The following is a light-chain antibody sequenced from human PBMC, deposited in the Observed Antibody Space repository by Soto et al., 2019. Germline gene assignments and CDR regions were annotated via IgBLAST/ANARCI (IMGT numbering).Light chain of an antibody. CDR3: QQFNSFPIT. Sequence: IQLTQSPSSLSASVGDRVTITCRASQAINRALAWYQQKPGEPPKLLISRASSLESGVPSRFSGSGSGTDFTLAISSLQPEDFATYYCQQFNSFPITFGGGPKVDIK. CDR1: QAINRA. V-gene: IGKV1-13*02. CDR2: RAS. J-gene: IGKJ4*01.